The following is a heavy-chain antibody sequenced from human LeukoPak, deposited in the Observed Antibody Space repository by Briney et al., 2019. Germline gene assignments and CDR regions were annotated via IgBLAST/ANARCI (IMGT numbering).Heavy chain of an antibody. CDR2: ISAYNGNT. CDR1: GYSFTSYY. V-gene: IGHV1-18*04. D-gene: IGHD3-22*01. J-gene: IGHJ4*02. CDR3: ARVAYDSSGYYRHYYFDY. Sequence: ASVKVSCKASGYSFTSYYIHWVRQAPGQGLEWMGWISAYNGNTNYAQKLQGRVTMTTDTSTSTAYMELRSLRSDDTAVYYCARVAYDSSGYYRHYYFDYWGQGTLVTVSS.